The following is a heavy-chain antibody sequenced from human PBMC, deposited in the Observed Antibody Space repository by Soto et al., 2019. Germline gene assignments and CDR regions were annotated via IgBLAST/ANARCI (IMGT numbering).Heavy chain of an antibody. CDR2: ISAYNGNT. CDR1: GYTFTSYG. CDR3: ARGRGMTIFGVVDGWFDP. Sequence: QVQLVQSGAEVKKPGASVKVSCKASGYTFTSYGISWVRQAPGQGLEWMGWISAYNGNTNYAQKLQGRVTMTTDTSTSTAYRELRSLRSDDTAVYYCARGRGMTIFGVVDGWFDPWGQGTLVTVSS. D-gene: IGHD3-3*01. J-gene: IGHJ5*02. V-gene: IGHV1-18*01.